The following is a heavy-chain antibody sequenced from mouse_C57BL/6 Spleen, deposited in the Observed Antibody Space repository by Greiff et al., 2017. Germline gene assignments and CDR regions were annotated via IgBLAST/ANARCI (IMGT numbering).Heavy chain of an antibody. D-gene: IGHD2-1*01. CDR3: ARNYGNYGWYFDV. Sequence: EVMLVESGGGLVKPGGSLKLSCAASGFTFSDYGMHWVRQAPEKGLEWVAYISSGSSTIYYADTVKGRFTISRDNANNTLFLQMTSLRSEDTAMYYGARNYGNYGWYFDVWGTGTTVTVSS. J-gene: IGHJ1*03. CDR1: GFTFSDYG. CDR2: ISSGSSTI. V-gene: IGHV5-17*01.